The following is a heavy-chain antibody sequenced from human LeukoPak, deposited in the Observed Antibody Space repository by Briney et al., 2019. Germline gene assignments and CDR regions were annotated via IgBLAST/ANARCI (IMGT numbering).Heavy chain of an antibody. V-gene: IGHV3-7*01. J-gene: IGHJ5*02. CDR1: GFTFRSYW. D-gene: IGHD1-26*01. CDR3: ARVKVGSWDWFDP. Sequence: GGSLRLSCAASGFTFRSYWMTWVRQYPGKGLEWVANIKQDGSETYYADSVKGRFTISRDNAKNTVYLQMNTLRAEDTAVYYCARVKVGSWDWFDPWGQGTLVTVSS. CDR2: IKQDGSET.